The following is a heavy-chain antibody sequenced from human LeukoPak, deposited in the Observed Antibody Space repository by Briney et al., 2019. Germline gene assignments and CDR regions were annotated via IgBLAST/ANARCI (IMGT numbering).Heavy chain of an antibody. CDR3: ARVQEVGATTHFDY. Sequence: GGPLRLSCAASAFMFSDYNMNWVRQAPGKGLEWVSSISSSGNYKYYADSVKGRFTISRDNAKNSLSLQMNSLRAEDTAVYYCARVQEVGATTHFDYWGQGTLVTVSS. CDR2: ISSSGNYK. J-gene: IGHJ4*02. D-gene: IGHD1-26*01. V-gene: IGHV3-21*01. CDR1: AFMFSDYN.